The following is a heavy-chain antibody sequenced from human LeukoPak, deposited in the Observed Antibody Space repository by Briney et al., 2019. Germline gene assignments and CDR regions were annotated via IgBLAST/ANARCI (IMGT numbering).Heavy chain of an antibody. D-gene: IGHD4-17*01. V-gene: IGHV3-74*01. CDR1: GFTYSRYW. Sequence: PGGSLILTCAASGFTYSRYWMHWVRQVPGKGLVWVARIKGDESYTFYADSVKGRFTISRDNAKNTLYLQMNSLRAEDTAVYYCASQADSAYGDYNWGQGTLVTVSS. CDR2: IKGDESYT. J-gene: IGHJ4*02. CDR3: ASQADSAYGDYN.